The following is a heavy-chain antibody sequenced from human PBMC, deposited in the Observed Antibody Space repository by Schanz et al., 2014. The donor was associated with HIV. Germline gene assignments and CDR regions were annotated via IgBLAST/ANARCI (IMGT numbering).Heavy chain of an antibody. Sequence: QLVQSGAEVKKPGASVKVSCKASGYNFTSYDINWVRQARGQRLEWIGWIVVCSGNTNYAQKFQERVTITRDMSTATAYMELTSLRSEDTAVYYCAALHHSVVVTATLLDWYFDLWGRGTLVTVSS. CDR2: IVVCSGNT. CDR1: GYNFTSYD. CDR3: AALHHSVVVTATLLDWYFDL. D-gene: IGHD2-21*02. J-gene: IGHJ2*01. V-gene: IGHV1-58*02.